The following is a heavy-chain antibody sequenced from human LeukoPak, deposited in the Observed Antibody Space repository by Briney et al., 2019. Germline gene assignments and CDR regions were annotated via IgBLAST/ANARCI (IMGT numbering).Heavy chain of an antibody. J-gene: IGHJ4*02. CDR3: ARVTNGYCSGGSCSSRGALGY. Sequence: SETLSLTCTVSGGSISGYYWSWIRRPPGKGLEWIWYIYYSGSTSYNPSLKSRVTISVDTSKNQFSLKLSSVTAADTAVYYCARVTNGYCSGGSCSSRGALGYWGQGTLVTVSS. D-gene: IGHD2-15*01. CDR2: IYYSGST. V-gene: IGHV4-59*01. CDR1: GGSISGYY.